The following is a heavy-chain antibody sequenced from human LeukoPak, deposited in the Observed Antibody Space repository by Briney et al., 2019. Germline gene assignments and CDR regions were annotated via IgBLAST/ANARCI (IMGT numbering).Heavy chain of an antibody. V-gene: IGHV3-30*03. CDR1: GFSFSNYG. Sequence: GGSLRLSCAAPGFSFSNYGMHWVRQAPGKGLEWVALISYDGSNKYYADSVKGRFTISRDNSKNTLYLQMNSLRAEDPAVYYCARDIGDMITFGGVIVLLDYWGQGTLVTVSS. CDR3: ARDIGDMITFGGVIVLLDY. D-gene: IGHD3-16*02. J-gene: IGHJ4*02. CDR2: ISYDGSNK.